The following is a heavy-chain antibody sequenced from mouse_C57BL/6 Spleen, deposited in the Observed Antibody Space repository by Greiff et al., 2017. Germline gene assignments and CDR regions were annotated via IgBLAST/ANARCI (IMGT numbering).Heavy chain of an antibody. CDR3: SRGGSSPLDY. CDR2: IHPNSGST. CDR1: GYTFTSYW. J-gene: IGHJ2*01. D-gene: IGHD1-1*01. V-gene: IGHV1-64*01. Sequence: QVQLQQSGAELVKPGASVKLSCKASGYTFTSYWMHWVKQRPGQGLEWIGMIHPNSGSTNYNEKFKSKATLTVDKSSSTAYMQHSSLTSEDSAVYYCSRGGSSPLDYWGQGTTLTVSS.